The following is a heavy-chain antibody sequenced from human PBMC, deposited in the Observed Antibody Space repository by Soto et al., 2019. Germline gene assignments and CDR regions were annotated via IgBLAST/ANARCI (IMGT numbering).Heavy chain of an antibody. CDR2: LSDGGDGT. D-gene: IGHD3-16*02. Sequence: GGSLRLSCAASGFIFNTYAMSWVRQAPGKGLELVSTLSDGGDGTYYADSVKGRFTISRDSSKNTLYLQMNSLRTEDTAIYYCAKSGGNYFWGTYRSFDYWGQGTLVTVSS. CDR3: AKSGGNYFWGTYRSFDY. CDR1: GFIFNTYA. J-gene: IGHJ4*02. V-gene: IGHV3-23*01.